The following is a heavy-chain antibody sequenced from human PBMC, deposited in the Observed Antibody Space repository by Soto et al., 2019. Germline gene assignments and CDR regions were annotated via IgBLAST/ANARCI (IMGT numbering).Heavy chain of an antibody. V-gene: IGHV4-30-4*01. CDR3: ARGMGMIRRHDS. Sequence: QVQLQESGPGLVKPSETLSLTCTVSGGSISGGDYYWTWIRQSPGKGLEWIGNIYYTGTTCYNPSLKSRVTVSVDTSNNQFSLSLNSVTATDTAVYYCARGMGMIRRHDSWGQGTLVIVST. CDR2: IYYTGTT. CDR1: GGSISGGDYY. J-gene: IGHJ4*02. D-gene: IGHD3-22*01.